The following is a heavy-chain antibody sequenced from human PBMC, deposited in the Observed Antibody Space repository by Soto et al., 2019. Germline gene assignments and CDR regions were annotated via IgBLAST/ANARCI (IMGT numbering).Heavy chain of an antibody. CDR2: ISGSGGST. CDR1: GFTFSNCA. Sequence: GGSLRLSCAASGFTFSNCAMSWARQAPGKGLEWVSSISGSGGSTYYADPVKGRFTISRDNSKNALYLQMNSLRVEDTAVYFCAKGPRYTSSWYDYWGRGTLVTVSS. V-gene: IGHV3-23*01. D-gene: IGHD6-13*01. CDR3: AKGPRYTSSWYDY. J-gene: IGHJ4*02.